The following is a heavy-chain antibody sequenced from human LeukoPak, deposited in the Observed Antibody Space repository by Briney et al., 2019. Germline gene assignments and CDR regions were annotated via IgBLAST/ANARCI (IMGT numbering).Heavy chain of an antibody. CDR2: INHSGST. Sequence: PSETLSLTCAVYGGSFSGYYWSWIRQPPGKGLEWIGEINHSGSTNYNPSLKSRVTISVDTSKSQFSLKLSSVTAADTAVYYCARVKANWDAFGIWGQGTMVTVSS. D-gene: IGHD7-27*01. CDR1: GGSFSGYY. J-gene: IGHJ3*02. V-gene: IGHV4-34*01. CDR3: ARVKANWDAFGI.